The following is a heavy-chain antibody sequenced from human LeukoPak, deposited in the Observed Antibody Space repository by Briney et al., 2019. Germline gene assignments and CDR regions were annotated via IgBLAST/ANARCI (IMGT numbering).Heavy chain of an antibody. D-gene: IGHD6-13*01. J-gene: IGHJ4*02. CDR2: IYHSGST. CDR1: GYSISSGYY. CDR3: AREGAGVAAADPPTFSLPDY. V-gene: IGHV4-38-2*02. Sequence: SETLSLTCTVSGYSISSGYYWGWIRQPPGKGLEWIGSIYHSGSTYYNPSLKSRVTISVDTSKNQFSLKLSSVTAADTAVYYCAREGAGVAAADPPTFSLPDYWGQGTLVTVSS.